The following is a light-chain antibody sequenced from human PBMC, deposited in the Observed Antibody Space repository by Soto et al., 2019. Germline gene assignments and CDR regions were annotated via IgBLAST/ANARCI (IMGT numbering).Light chain of an antibody. V-gene: IGLV2-11*01. CDR2: DVN. CDR3: CSYAGTYTFV. Sequence: QSVLTQPRSVSGSPGQSVTISCTGTSSDVGTYTYLAWNQQQHHPGKAPKLIIYDVNKRPSGVPDRFSASKSGNTASLTISGLQTEDEADYYCCSYAGTYTFVFGTGTKLTVL. CDR1: SSDVGTYTY. J-gene: IGLJ1*01.